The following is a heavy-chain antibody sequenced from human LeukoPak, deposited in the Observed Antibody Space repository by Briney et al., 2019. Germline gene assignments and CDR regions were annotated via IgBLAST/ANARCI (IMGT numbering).Heavy chain of an antibody. V-gene: IGHV4-59*08. D-gene: IGHD2-2*01. CDR3: ARHFSCSSTSCYAPPSY. Sequence: SETLSLTCTVSGGSISSYYWSWIRQPPGTGLEWIGYIYYSGSTNYNPSLKSRVTISVDTSKNQFSLKLGSVTAADTAVYYCARHFSCSSTSCYAPPSYWGQGTLVTVSS. J-gene: IGHJ4*02. CDR1: GGSISSYY. CDR2: IYYSGST.